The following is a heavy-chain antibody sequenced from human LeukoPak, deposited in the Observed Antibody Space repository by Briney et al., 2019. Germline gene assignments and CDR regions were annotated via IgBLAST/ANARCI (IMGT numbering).Heavy chain of an antibody. CDR1: GFTFSSYW. D-gene: IGHD2-2*01. Sequence: PGGSLRLSCAASGFTFSSYWMSWVRQAPGKGLEWVANIKQDGSEKYYVDSVKGRFTISRDNAENSLYLQMNSLRAEDTAVYYCARALRYCSGTSCHRRFDYWGQGTLLTVSS. J-gene: IGHJ4*02. CDR3: ARALRYCSGTSCHRRFDY. CDR2: IKQDGSEK. V-gene: IGHV3-7*01.